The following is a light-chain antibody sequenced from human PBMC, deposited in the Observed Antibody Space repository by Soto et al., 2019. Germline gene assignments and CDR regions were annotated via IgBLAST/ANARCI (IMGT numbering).Light chain of an antibody. CDR2: AAS. V-gene: IGKV1-8*01. CDR1: QGISSY. J-gene: IGKJ4*01. CDR3: QQYYSYLFT. Sequence: AIRMTQSPSSLSASTGDRVTITCRASQGISSYLAWYQQKPGKAPKLLIYAASTLQSGVPSRFSGSGSGTDFTLTISCLQSEDFATYYCQQYYSYLFTFGGGTKVDIK.